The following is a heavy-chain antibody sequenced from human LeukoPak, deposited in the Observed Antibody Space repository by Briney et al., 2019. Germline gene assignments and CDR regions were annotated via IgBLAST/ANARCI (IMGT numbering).Heavy chain of an antibody. D-gene: IGHD3-10*01. Sequence: GGSLRLSCAASGFTFSDYSMNWVRQAPGKGLEWMGIIYPGDSDTRYSPSFQGQVTFSADKSMSTAYLQWSSLKASDTAMYYCARPSGYGSGSPNPFEYWGQGTLVTVYS. CDR3: ARPSGYGSGSPNPFEY. V-gene: IGHV5-51*01. CDR2: IYPGDSDT. J-gene: IGHJ4*02. CDR1: GFTFSDYS.